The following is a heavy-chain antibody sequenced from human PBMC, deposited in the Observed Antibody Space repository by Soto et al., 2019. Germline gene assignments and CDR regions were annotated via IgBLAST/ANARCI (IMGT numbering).Heavy chain of an antibody. D-gene: IGHD3-10*01. Sequence: ASVKVSCKASGYTFTSYGISWVRQAPGQGLEWMGWISAYNGNTNYAQKLQGGVTMTTDTSTSTAYMELRSLRSDDTAVYYCARGVGYYGSGSYYRTPIDYWGQGTPVTVSS. CDR2: ISAYNGNT. V-gene: IGHV1-18*01. CDR1: GYTFTSYG. CDR3: ARGVGYYGSGSYYRTPIDY. J-gene: IGHJ4*02.